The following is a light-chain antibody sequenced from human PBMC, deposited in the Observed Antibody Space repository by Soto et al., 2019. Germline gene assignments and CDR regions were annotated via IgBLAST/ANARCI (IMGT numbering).Light chain of an antibody. Sequence: ERVMTQSPATLSVSPGERATLSCRASQSVGSNLAWYQQKPGQAPRLLIFGASSRATGVPARLSGSGSGTEFSLTISRLAPEDFAVYYCQKYGSSRTFGQGTKVDI. J-gene: IGKJ1*01. CDR1: QSVGSN. V-gene: IGKV3-15*01. CDR3: QKYGSSRT. CDR2: GAS.